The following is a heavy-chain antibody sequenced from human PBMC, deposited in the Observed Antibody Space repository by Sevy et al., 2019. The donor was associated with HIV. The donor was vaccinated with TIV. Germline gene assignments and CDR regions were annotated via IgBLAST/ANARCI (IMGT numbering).Heavy chain of an antibody. J-gene: IGHJ4*02. CDR2: IRYDGSTK. Sequence: GGSLRLSCAATGFTFSQYGMEWVRQAPGKGLEWVAFIRYDGSTKYYADSVKSRFTISRDNSKNMLYLQMNSLRPEDTALYSCAKHRDTLAAAAYLDHWGQGTLVTVSS. V-gene: IGHV3-30*02. D-gene: IGHD6-13*01. CDR1: GFTFSQYG. CDR3: AKHRDTLAAAAYLDH.